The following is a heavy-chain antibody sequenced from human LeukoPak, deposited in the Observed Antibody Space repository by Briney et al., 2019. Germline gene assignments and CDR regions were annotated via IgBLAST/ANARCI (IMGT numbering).Heavy chain of an antibody. CDR2: IYYSGST. CDR3: ARASYDSSGEYYYYYYGMDV. V-gene: IGHV4-59*01. D-gene: IGHD3-22*01. Sequence: PSETLSLTCTVSGGSISSYYWSWIRQPPGKGLEWIGYIYYSGSTNYNPSLKSRVTISVDTSKNQFSLKLSSVTAADTAVYYCARASYDSSGEYYYYYYGMDVWGQGTTVTVPS. J-gene: IGHJ6*02. CDR1: GGSISSYY.